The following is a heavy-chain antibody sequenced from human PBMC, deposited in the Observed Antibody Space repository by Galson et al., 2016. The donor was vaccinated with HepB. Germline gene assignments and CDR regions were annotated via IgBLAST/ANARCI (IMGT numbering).Heavy chain of an antibody. CDR1: GGPAGSGDYY. Sequence: TLSLTCTVSGGPAGSGDYYWSWIRQPAGKRLEWIGHIYKSGSTKYNPSLRSRVTISLDTSKNQFSLKLSSVTAADTAVYYCARDGNDFWSCFDYWGQGALVTVSS. CDR3: ARDGNDFWSCFDY. J-gene: IGHJ4*02. D-gene: IGHD3-3*01. CDR2: IYKSGST. V-gene: IGHV4-61*09.